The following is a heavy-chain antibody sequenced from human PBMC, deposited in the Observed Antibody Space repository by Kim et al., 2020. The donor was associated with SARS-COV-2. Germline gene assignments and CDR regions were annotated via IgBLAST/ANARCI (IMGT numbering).Heavy chain of an antibody. CDR2: IIPIFGTA. D-gene: IGHD3-22*01. V-gene: IGHV1-69*13. Sequence: SVKVSCKASGGTFSSYAISWVRQAPGQGLEWMGGIIPIFGTANYAQKFQGRVTITADESTSTAYMELSSLRSEDTAVYYCASPRRLLLRYYYGMDVWGQGTTVTVSS. CDR1: GGTFSSYA. J-gene: IGHJ6*02. CDR3: ASPRRLLLRYYYGMDV.